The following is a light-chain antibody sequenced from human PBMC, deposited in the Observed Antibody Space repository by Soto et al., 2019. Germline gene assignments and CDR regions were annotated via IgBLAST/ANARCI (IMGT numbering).Light chain of an antibody. V-gene: IGKV3-11*01. CDR1: LSVSSS. J-gene: IGKJ2*01. Sequence: EIVLTQSPATLSLSPGERATLSCRASLSVSSSLAWYQQKLGQAPRLLIFDASNRATGIPARFSGSGSGTDFTLTISSLEPEDFALYHCQQSGNWPYTFGQGTKLEIK. CDR2: DAS. CDR3: QQSGNWPYT.